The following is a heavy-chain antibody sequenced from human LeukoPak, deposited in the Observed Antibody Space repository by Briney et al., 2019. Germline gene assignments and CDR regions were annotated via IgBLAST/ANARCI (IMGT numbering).Heavy chain of an antibody. Sequence: HSGGSLRLSCAASGFSFSTYSMNWVRQAPGKGLEWVSYIGGSGTTIYYADSVKGRFTISRDNAKKLLYLLMSSLRAEDTAVYYCARARDYGDYPPDYWGQGTLVTVSS. CDR1: GFSFSTYS. CDR2: IGGSGTTI. D-gene: IGHD4-17*01. V-gene: IGHV3-48*01. J-gene: IGHJ4*02. CDR3: ARARDYGDYPPDY.